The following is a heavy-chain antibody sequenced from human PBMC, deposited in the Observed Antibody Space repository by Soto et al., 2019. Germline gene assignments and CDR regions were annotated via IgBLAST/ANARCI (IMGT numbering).Heavy chain of an antibody. D-gene: IGHD3-3*01. Sequence: EVQLVESGGGLVQPGRSLRLSCAASGFTFDDYAMHWVRQAPGKGLEWVSGISWNSGSIGYADYVKGRFTISRDNAKNSLYLQMNSLRAEDTALYYCARGGHYDFWSGSHYYCWGQGTLVTVSS. V-gene: IGHV3-9*01. J-gene: IGHJ4*02. CDR2: ISWNSGSI. CDR1: GFTFDDYA. CDR3: ARGGHYDFWSGSHYYC.